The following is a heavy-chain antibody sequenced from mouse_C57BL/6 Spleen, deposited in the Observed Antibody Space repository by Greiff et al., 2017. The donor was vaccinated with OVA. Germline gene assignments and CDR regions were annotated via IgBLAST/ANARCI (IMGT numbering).Heavy chain of an antibody. CDR1: GYTFTDYY. CDR3: ARDGAWFSY. V-gene: IGHV1-76*01. CDR2: IYTGSGNT. D-gene: IGHD2-3*01. Sequence: QVQLKQSGAELVRPGASVKLSCKASGYTFTDYYINWVKQRPGQGLEWIARIYTGSGNTYYNEKFKGKATLTAEKSSSTAYMQLSSLTSEDSAVYFCARDGAWFSYWGQGTLVTVSA. J-gene: IGHJ3*01.